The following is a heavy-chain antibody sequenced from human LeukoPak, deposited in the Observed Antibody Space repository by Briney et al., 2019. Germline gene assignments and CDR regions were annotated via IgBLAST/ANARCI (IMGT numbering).Heavy chain of an antibody. CDR2: IRRDGNVE. V-gene: IGHV3-7*01. Sequence: GGSPRLSCAASGFTFSSYSMNWVRQAPGKGLELVANIRRDGNVEYYVDSVKGRFTISRDNAKNSLYLQMSSLRAEDTAVYYCATVSYSSGWYFENWGQGTLVTVSS. CDR1: GFTFSSYS. CDR3: ATVSYSSGWYFEN. J-gene: IGHJ4*02. D-gene: IGHD6-19*01.